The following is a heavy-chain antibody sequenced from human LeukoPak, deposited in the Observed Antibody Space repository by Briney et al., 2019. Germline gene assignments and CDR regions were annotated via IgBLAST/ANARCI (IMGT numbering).Heavy chain of an antibody. CDR1: GGSISSYY. Sequence: PSETLSLTCTVSGGSISSYYWSWIRQPPGKGLEWIGYIYYSGSTNYNPSLKSRVTISVDTSKNQFSQKLSSVTAADTAVYYCARARRDGYNFYYYGMDVWGQGTTVTVSS. D-gene: IGHD5-24*01. V-gene: IGHV4-59*01. CDR2: IYYSGST. J-gene: IGHJ6*02. CDR3: ARARRDGYNFYYYGMDV.